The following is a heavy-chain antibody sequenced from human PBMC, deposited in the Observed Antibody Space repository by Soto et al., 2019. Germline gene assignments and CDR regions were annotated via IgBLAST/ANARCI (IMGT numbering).Heavy chain of an antibody. V-gene: IGHV3-7*01. CDR2: IKQDGSEK. CDR3: ARDLRGYSYGIDY. D-gene: IGHD5-18*01. Sequence: PGGSLRLSCAASGFTFSSYWMSWVRQAPGKGLEWVANIKQDGSEKYYVDSVKGRFTISRDNAKNSLYLQMNSLRAEDTAVYYCARDLRGYSYGIDYWGQGTLVTVSS. CDR1: GFTFSSYW. J-gene: IGHJ4*02.